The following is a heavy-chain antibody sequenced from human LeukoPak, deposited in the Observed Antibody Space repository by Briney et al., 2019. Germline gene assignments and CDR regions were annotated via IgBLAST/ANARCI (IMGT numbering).Heavy chain of an antibody. J-gene: IGHJ4*02. D-gene: IGHD5-24*01. Sequence: SETLSLTCAVYGGSLSGYYWSWLRQPPGRGLEWIGEINHSGSTNYNPSLKSRVTISVDTSKNQFSLKLSSVTAADTAVYYCARAGLEMATIFGYWGQGTLVTVSS. CDR3: ARAGLEMATIFGY. V-gene: IGHV4-34*01. CDR2: INHSGST. CDR1: GGSLSGYY.